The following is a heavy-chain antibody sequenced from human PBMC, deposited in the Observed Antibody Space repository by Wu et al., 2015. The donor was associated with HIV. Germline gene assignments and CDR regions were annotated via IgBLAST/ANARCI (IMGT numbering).Heavy chain of an antibody. CDR2: ISDYERNI. J-gene: IGHJ4*02. V-gene: IGHV1-18*01. CDR1: GYNFNGFG. D-gene: IGHD3-9*01. CDR3: ARGRYSSNTGFFDF. Sequence: QVQLVQSGIEVKKSGASAKVSCKASGYNFNGFGIIWVRQAPGQGLEWMGWISDYERNIHYGQKFRGRLTLTADTVTSTAFMDLRNLRSDDTAIYFCARGRYSSNTGFFDFWGQGTLVTVSS.